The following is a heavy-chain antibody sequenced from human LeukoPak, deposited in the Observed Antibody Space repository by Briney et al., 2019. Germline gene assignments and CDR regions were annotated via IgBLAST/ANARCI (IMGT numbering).Heavy chain of an antibody. CDR3: AGGPADYYGSGSYSN. V-gene: IGHV4-39*07. CDR2: INHSGST. J-gene: IGHJ4*02. D-gene: IGHD3-10*01. Sequence: PSETLSLTCTVSGGSISSSSYYWGWIRQPPGKGLEWIGEINHSGSTKYNPSLKSRVTISVDTSRNQFSLKLSSVTAADTAIYYCAGGPADYYGSGSYSNWGRGTLVTVSS. CDR1: GGSISSSSYY.